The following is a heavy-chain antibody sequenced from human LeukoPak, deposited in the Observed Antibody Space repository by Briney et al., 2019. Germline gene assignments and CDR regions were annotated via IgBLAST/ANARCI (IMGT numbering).Heavy chain of an antibody. CDR1: GFTFSSYS. V-gene: IGHV3-48*02. D-gene: IGHD4-17*01. CDR3: ARSTRYGDYARNAFDI. Sequence: GRSLRLSCAASGFTFSSYSMNWVRHDPGKGLEWVSYISSSSSTIYKADSVKGRFTISRDNAKNSLYLQMNSLRDEDTAVYYCARSTRYGDYARNAFDIWGQGTMVTVSS. J-gene: IGHJ3*02. CDR2: ISSSSSTI.